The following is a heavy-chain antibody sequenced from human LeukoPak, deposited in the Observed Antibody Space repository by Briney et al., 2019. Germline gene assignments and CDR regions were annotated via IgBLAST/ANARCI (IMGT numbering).Heavy chain of an antibody. V-gene: IGHV3-7*03. CDR2: INQDGSDK. J-gene: IGHJ4*02. Sequence: PGGSLRLSCAASGFTFSNYWMTWVRQAPGKGLEWVANINQDGSDKYYVDSVKGRFSISRDNTKNSLFLQMNSLRAEDTAVYYCVVTRTRGDHWGQRTLVTVSS. CDR1: GFTFSNYW. CDR3: VVTRTRGDH. D-gene: IGHD2-21*01.